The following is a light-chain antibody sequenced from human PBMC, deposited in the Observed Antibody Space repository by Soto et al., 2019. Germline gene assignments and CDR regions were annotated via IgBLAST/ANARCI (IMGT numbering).Light chain of an antibody. CDR2: EVS. V-gene: IGLV2-14*03. CDR1: SSDVGAYDY. Sequence: QSVLTQPASVSGSPGQSIAISCTGSSSDVGAYDYVSWYQQHPDKAPRLIMYEVSYRPSGASNRFSGSKSVNTATLTISGLQAEDEGDYYCSSHTTSDTRVFGTGTKVTVL. J-gene: IGLJ1*01. CDR3: SSHTTSDTRV.